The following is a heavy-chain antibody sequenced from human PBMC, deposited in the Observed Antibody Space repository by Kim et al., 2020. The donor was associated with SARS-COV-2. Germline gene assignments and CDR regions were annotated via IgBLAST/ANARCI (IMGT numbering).Heavy chain of an antibody. CDR2: IIPIFGTA. J-gene: IGHJ5*02. D-gene: IGHD2-15*01. Sequence: SVKVSCKASGGTFSSYAISWVRQAPGQGLEWMGGIIPIFGTANYAQKFQGRVTITADESTSTAYMELSSLRSEDTAAYYCARVQLLVVAATYSNENWFDPWGQGTLVTVSS. CDR3: ARVQLLVVAATYSNENWFDP. V-gene: IGHV1-69*13. CDR1: GGTFSSYA.